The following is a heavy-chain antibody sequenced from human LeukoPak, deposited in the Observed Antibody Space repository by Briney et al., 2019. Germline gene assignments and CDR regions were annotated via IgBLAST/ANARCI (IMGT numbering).Heavy chain of an antibody. V-gene: IGHV3-74*01. CDR1: GFTFSSYW. J-gene: IGHJ5*01. Sequence: PGGSLRLSCAASGFTFSSYWMHWVRQAPGKGLVWVSRINSDGSSTSYTDSVKGRFTISRDNAKNTLYLQMNSLRAEDTALYYCAKNGYNSGWYDSWGQGILVTVSS. CDR2: INSDGSST. CDR3: AKNGYNSGWYDS. D-gene: IGHD6-25*01.